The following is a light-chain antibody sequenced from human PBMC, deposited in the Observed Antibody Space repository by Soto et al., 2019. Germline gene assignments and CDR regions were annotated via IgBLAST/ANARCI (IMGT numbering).Light chain of an antibody. J-gene: IGLJ2*01. CDR2: EVS. CDR1: SSDVGGYNY. V-gene: IGLV2-8*01. Sequence: QPVLTQPPSASGSPGQSVTISCTGTSSDVGGYNYVSWYQQHPGKAPKLMIYEVSKRPSGVPDRFSGSKSGNTASLTVSGLQAEDEADYCCSSYAGSNNVVFGGGTKLTVL. CDR3: SSYAGSNNVV.